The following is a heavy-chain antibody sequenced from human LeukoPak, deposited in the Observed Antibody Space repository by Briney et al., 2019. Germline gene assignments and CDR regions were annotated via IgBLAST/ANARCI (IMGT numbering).Heavy chain of an antibody. V-gene: IGHV3-53*01. CDR3: ARPGSYYYYYYMDV. CDR1: GFTVSSNY. J-gene: IGHJ6*03. CDR2: IYSGGST. D-gene: IGHD1-26*01. Sequence: GGSLRLSCAASGFTVSSNYMSWVRQAPGKGLEWVSVIYSGGSTYYADSVKGRFTISRDNAKNSLYLQMNSLRAEDTAVYYCARPGSYYYYYYMDVWGKGTTVTVSS.